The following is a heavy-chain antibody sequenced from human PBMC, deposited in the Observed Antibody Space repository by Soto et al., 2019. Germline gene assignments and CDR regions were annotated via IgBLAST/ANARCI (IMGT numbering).Heavy chain of an antibody. CDR1: GFTFTSYA. D-gene: IGHD3-9*01. Sequence: GGSLRLSCAASGFTFTSYAMSWVRQAPGKGLQWVSAISGNGGSTYYADSVKGRFTISRDNSKNTLYLQMNSLRAEDTAVYYCAKSDILTGYYNGGNAFDIWGQGTMVTVSS. J-gene: IGHJ3*02. CDR2: ISGNGGST. V-gene: IGHV3-23*01. CDR3: AKSDILTGYYNGGNAFDI.